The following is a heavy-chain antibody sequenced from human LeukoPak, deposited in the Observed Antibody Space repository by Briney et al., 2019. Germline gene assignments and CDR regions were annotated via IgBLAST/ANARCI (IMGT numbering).Heavy chain of an antibody. Sequence: GGSLRLSCAACGFTFSSYDMHWVRQATGKGLEWVSAIGTAGDTYYPGSVKGQFTISRDNSKNTMYLQMNSLRAEDTAVYYCAKRIQSAMAMGYWGQGTLVTVSS. CDR2: IGTAGDT. V-gene: IGHV3-13*03. CDR3: AKRIQSAMAMGY. J-gene: IGHJ4*02. CDR1: GFTFSSYD. D-gene: IGHD5-18*01.